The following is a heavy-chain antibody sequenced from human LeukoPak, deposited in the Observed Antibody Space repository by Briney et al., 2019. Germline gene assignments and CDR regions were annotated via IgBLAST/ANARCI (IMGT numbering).Heavy chain of an antibody. V-gene: IGHV1-46*01. CDR1: GYTFTSYY. CDR2: INPSGGST. Sequence: GASVKVSCKASGYTFTSYYMHWVQQAPGQGLEWMGIINPSGGSTSYAQKFQGRVTMTRDTSTSTVYMELSSLRSEDTAVYYCASSRPYYYDSSGYYGRLDYWGQGTLVTVSS. J-gene: IGHJ4*02. D-gene: IGHD3-22*01. CDR3: ASSRPYYYDSSGYYGRLDY.